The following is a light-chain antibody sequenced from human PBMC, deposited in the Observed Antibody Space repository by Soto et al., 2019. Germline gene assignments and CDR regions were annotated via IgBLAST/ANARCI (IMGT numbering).Light chain of an antibody. Sequence: DIVMTQSPDSLAVSLGERATINCKSSQSVLYSSDNKNYLTGYQQRPGQPPKLLIYWASTRESGVPDRFSGSGSGTDFTLTISSLQAEDVAVYYCQQYSTTPWTFGQGTKVEI. J-gene: IGKJ1*01. CDR3: QQYSTTPWT. CDR2: WAS. CDR1: QSVLYSSDNKNY. V-gene: IGKV4-1*01.